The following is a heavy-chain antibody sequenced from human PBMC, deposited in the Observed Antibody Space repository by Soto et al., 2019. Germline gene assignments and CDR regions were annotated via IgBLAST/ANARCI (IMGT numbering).Heavy chain of an antibody. V-gene: IGHV3-21*01. D-gene: IGHD2-2*01. J-gene: IGHJ4*02. Sequence: EVQLVESGGGLVKPGGSLRLSCAASGFTCSSYSMNWVRQAPGKGLEWVSSISSSSSYIYYADSVKGRFTISRDNAKNSLYLQMNSLRAEDTAVYYCARDPHVTSGQDIVVVPAANFDYWGQGTLVTVSS. CDR2: ISSSSSYI. CDR1: GFTCSSYS. CDR3: ARDPHVTSGQDIVVVPAANFDY.